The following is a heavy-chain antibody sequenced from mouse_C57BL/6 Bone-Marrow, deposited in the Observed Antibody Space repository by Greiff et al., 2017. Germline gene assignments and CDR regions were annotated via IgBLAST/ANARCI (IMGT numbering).Heavy chain of an antibody. Sequence: QVQLQQPGAELVMPGASVKLSCKASGYTFTSYWMHWVKQRPGQGLEWIGEIDPSDSYTNYNQKFKGKSTLTVDKSASTAYMQLSRLTSEDSAVYDCARRGIYYDYDDAMDYWGQGTSVTVSS. J-gene: IGHJ4*01. CDR3: ARRGIYYDYDDAMDY. CDR2: IDPSDSYT. V-gene: IGHV1-69*01. D-gene: IGHD2-4*01. CDR1: GYTFTSYW.